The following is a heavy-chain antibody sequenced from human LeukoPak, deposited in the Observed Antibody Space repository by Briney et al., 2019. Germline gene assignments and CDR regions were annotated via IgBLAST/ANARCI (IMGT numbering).Heavy chain of an antibody. CDR1: GDSISSYY. CDR3: ARSGYAFGADAFDI. D-gene: IGHD3-16*01. CDR2: VYYSGST. Sequence: SETLSLTCTVSGDSISSYYWAWIRQPPGRGLEWIGYVYYSGSTQYNPSLQSRVTISVGTSKKQFSLRLSSVTAADTAVYFCARSGYAFGADAFDIWGQGTTVAVS. J-gene: IGHJ3*02. V-gene: IGHV4-59*08.